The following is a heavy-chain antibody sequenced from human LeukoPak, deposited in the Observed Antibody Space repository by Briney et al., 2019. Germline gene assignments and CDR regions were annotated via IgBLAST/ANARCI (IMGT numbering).Heavy chain of an antibody. CDR1: GFTFSDYY. CDR2: ISSSGSSI. CDR3: ARGRDGYNWGNDY. V-gene: IGHV3-11*01. J-gene: IGHJ4*02. Sequence: GGSLRLSCAASGFTFSDYYMNWIRQTPGKGLEWVSYISSSGSSIYYTDSVKGRFTISRDNAKNSLYLQMNSLRAEDTAVYYCARGRDGYNWGNDYWGQGTLVTVPS. D-gene: IGHD5-24*01.